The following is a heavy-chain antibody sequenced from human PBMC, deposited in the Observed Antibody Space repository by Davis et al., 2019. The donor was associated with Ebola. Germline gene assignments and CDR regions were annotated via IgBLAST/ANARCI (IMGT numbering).Heavy chain of an antibody. J-gene: IGHJ6*02. D-gene: IGHD1-1*01. Sequence: PGGSLRLSCAASGFTFSTYAMHWVRQAPGKGLEWVAVMSSDEGSKFYADSVKGRFTISRDNSKNTLHLQMNSLRAEDTAVYYCGRETGSMYYYGMDVWGQGTTVTVSS. CDR1: GFTFSTYA. V-gene: IGHV3-30*04. CDR3: GRETGSMYYYGMDV. CDR2: MSSDEGSK.